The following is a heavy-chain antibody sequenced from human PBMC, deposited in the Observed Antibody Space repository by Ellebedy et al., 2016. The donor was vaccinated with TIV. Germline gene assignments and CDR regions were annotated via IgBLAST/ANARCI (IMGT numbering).Heavy chain of an antibody. CDR1: GFTISRHW. D-gene: IGHD3-10*01. V-gene: IGHV3-7*01. J-gene: IGHJ4*02. Sequence: GESLKISCAASGFTISRHWMSWVRQGPGKGLEWVANINQGGGEKNYVDSVRGRFTISRDNAKNSLYLQLSSLRAEDTAVYYCARRSGGPSYYFDYWGQGALVTVSS. CDR2: INQGGGEK. CDR3: ARRSGGPSYYFDY.